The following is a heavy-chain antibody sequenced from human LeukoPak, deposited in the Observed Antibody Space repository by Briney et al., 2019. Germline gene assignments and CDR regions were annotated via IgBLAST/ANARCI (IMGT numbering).Heavy chain of an antibody. Sequence: PGGSLRLSCAASGFTMSNYAMSWVRQAPGEGLEWVSAIIGSGVSTSYTASVKGRFTISRDNSKNTLYEQMNSLRPEDTAVYYCVSGDGYYYDSSGQESFQHWGQGTLVTVSS. J-gene: IGHJ1*01. CDR3: VSGDGYYYDSSGQESFQH. V-gene: IGHV3-23*01. D-gene: IGHD3-22*01. CDR2: IIGSGVST. CDR1: GFTMSNYA.